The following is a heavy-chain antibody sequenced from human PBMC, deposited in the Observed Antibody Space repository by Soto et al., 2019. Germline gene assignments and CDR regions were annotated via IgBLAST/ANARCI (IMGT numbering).Heavy chain of an antibody. CDR1: GFTFSNYG. Sequence: QVQLVESGGGVVQPGRSLRLSCAASGFTFSNYGIHWVRQAPGKGLEWVAVISYDGSNKYYVDSVKGRFTISRDNSKNTLYLQMNSLRTEDTAVYYCAKDLEGADPPYDFWSGYHFDCWGQGTLVTVSS. D-gene: IGHD3-3*01. CDR2: ISYDGSNK. CDR3: AKDLEGADPPYDFWSGYHFDC. J-gene: IGHJ4*02. V-gene: IGHV3-30*18.